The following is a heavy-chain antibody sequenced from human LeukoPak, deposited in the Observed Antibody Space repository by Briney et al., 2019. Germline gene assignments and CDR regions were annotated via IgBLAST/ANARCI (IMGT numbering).Heavy chain of an antibody. Sequence: SVKVSCKASGGTFSSYAISWVRQAPGQGLEWMGGIIPIFGTANYAQKFQGRVTITTDESTSTAYMELSSLRSQDTAVYYCAGFWSGYSRGFDYWGQGTLVTVSS. J-gene: IGHJ4*02. D-gene: IGHD3-3*01. CDR2: IIPIFGTA. V-gene: IGHV1-69*05. CDR3: AGFWSGYSRGFDY. CDR1: GGTFSSYA.